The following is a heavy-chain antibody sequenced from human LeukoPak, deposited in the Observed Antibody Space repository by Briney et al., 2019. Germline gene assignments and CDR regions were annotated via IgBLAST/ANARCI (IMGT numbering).Heavy chain of an antibody. CDR2: ISGSGGST. CDR1: GFTFSSYT. CDR3: AKVEKAAAGRGDYFDY. D-gene: IGHD6-13*01. V-gene: IGHV3-23*01. J-gene: IGHJ4*02. Sequence: TGGSLGLSCAASGFTFSSYTMNWVRQAPGKGLEWVSAISGSGGSTYYADSVKGRFTISRDNSKNTLYLQMNSLRAEDTAVYYCAKVEKAAAGRGDYFDYWGQGTLVTVSS.